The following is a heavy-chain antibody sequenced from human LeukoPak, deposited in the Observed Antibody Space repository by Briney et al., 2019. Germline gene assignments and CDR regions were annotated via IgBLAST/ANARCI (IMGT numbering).Heavy chain of an antibody. J-gene: IGHJ4*02. CDR1: GFTFDDYG. V-gene: IGHV3-20*04. D-gene: IGHD3-22*01. CDR2: INWNGGRT. CDR3: ARAGNYYDSSGYDFDY. Sequence: GGSLRLSCAASGFTFDDYGMSWVRQAPGKGLEWVSGINWNGGRTGYADSVKGRFTISRDNAKNSLYLQMNSLRAEDTALYYCARAGNYYDSSGYDFDYWGQGTLVTVSS.